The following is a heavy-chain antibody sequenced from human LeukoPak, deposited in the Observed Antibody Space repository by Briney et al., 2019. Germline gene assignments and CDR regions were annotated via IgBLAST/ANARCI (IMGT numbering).Heavy chain of an antibody. CDR1: GGTFSSYT. CDR3: ATDQSLVY. J-gene: IGHJ4*02. V-gene: IGHV1-69*02. Sequence: SVKVSCKASGGTFSSYTISWVRQAPGQGLEWMGRINPILGIANYAQKFQGRVTITADKSTSTAYMELSSLRSEDTAVYYCATDQSLVYWGQGTLVTVSS. CDR2: INPILGIA.